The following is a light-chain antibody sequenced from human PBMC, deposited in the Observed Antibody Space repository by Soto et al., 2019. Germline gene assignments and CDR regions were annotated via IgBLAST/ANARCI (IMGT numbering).Light chain of an antibody. Sequence: EIVLTQSPATLSLSPGERATLWCWASQSVSSYLAWYQQKPGQAPRLLIYDASNRATGIPARFSGSGSGTDFTLTISSLEPEDFAVYYCQQRRTWPPITFGQGTRLDIK. CDR3: QQRRTWPPIT. J-gene: IGKJ5*01. CDR2: DAS. V-gene: IGKV3-11*01. CDR1: QSVSSY.